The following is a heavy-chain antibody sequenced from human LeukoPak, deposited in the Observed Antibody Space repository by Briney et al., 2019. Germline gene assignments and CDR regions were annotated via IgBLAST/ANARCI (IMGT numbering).Heavy chain of an antibody. CDR1: GFIFSSHG. CDR2: ISPSGDIT. D-gene: IGHD5-24*01. CDR3: AREMATILGEDYYYYMDV. Sequence: PGGSLRLSCAASGFIFSSHGMNWVRQAPGKGLEWVSGISPSGDITYYADSVKGRFTISRDNAKNSLYLQMNSLRAEDTAVYYCAREMATILGEDYYYYMDVWGKGTTVTISS. V-gene: IGHV3-23*01. J-gene: IGHJ6*03.